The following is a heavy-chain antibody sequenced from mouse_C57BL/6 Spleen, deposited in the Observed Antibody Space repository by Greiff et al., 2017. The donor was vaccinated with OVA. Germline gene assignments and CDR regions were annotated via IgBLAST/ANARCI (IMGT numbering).Heavy chain of an antibody. Sequence: EVQLQESGAELVRPGASVRLSCTASGFNIKDDYMHWVKQRPEQGLEWIGWIDPENGDTEYASKFQGKATITADTSSNTAYLQLSSLTSEDTAVYYCTTRPYGSSFYFDYWGQGTTLTVSS. V-gene: IGHV14-4*01. D-gene: IGHD1-1*01. CDR1: GFNIKDDY. J-gene: IGHJ2*01. CDR2: IDPENGDT. CDR3: TTRPYGSSFYFDY.